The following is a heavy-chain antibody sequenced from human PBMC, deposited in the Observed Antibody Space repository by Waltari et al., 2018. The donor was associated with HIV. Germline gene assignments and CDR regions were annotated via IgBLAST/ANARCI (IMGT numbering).Heavy chain of an antibody. J-gene: IGHJ5*02. Sequence: EVQLVESGGGLVQPGGSLRLSCAASGFTFSRSWMPWVRQAPGKGLVWVSRINSDGTNTAYADSVKGRFTISRDNAKNTLLLQMNSLRPEDTAVYYCARDRGYATPLDPWGQGTLVTVSS. CDR1: GFTFSRSW. V-gene: IGHV3-74*01. CDR3: ARDRGYATPLDP. D-gene: IGHD2-15*01. CDR2: INSDGTNT.